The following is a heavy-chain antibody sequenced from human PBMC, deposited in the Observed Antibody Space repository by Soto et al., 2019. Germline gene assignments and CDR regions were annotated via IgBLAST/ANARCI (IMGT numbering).Heavy chain of an antibody. CDR2: ISGSGGST. CDR1: GFTFSSYA. Sequence: GGSLRLSCAASGFTFSSYAMSWVRQAPGKGLEWVSAISGSGGSTYYADSVKGRFTISRDNSKNTLYLQMNSLRAEDTAVYYCVKDPRVTIFGVVIRDMRSYYYYMDVWGKGTTVNVSS. D-gene: IGHD3-3*01. J-gene: IGHJ6*03. V-gene: IGHV3-23*01. CDR3: VKDPRVTIFGVVIRDMRSYYYYMDV.